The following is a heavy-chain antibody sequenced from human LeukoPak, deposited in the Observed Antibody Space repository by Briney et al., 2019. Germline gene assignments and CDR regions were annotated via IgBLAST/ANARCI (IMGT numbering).Heavy chain of an antibody. CDR1: GLTVGDYG. V-gene: IGHV3-20*04. CDR2: INWSGEST. J-gene: IGHJ4*02. D-gene: IGHD6-13*01. Sequence: PGGSLRLSCPASGLTVGDYGMSWVRQAPGKGLEWVSGINWSGESTGYADSVKGRFTISRDNAENALYLQMNSLRAEDTALYYCARDLSSSWYSLGYWGRGTLVTVSS. CDR3: ARDLSSSWYSLGY.